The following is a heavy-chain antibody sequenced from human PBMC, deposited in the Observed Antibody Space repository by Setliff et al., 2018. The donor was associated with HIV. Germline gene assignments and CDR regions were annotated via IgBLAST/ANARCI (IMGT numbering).Heavy chain of an antibody. CDR2: IGGSGT. D-gene: IGHD6-6*01. CDR1: GFILSEYT. Sequence: SCAGSGFILSEYTISWVRQTPGKGLEWVSAIGGSGTYYADSVKGRFTISRGKSKNTVFLQMNSLRVEDTAVYYCANSPARPPFGCWGQGALVTVSS. J-gene: IGHJ4*02. V-gene: IGHV3-23*01. CDR3: ANSPARPPFGC.